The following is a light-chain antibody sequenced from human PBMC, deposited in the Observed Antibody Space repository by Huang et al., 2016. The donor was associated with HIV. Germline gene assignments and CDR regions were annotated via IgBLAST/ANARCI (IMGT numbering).Light chain of an antibody. CDR1: QNVLSSSNNKNY. V-gene: IGKV4-1*01. J-gene: IGKJ1*01. CDR3: QQYYTIPG. CDR2: WAS. Sequence: DIVLTQSPDSLAVSLGERATINCKSSQNVLSSSNNKNYLAWYQLKPGQPPKVVIYWASTRESGVPDRFSGSGSGTDFILTINNLQPEDVAIYYCQQYYTIPGFGQGTKVEI.